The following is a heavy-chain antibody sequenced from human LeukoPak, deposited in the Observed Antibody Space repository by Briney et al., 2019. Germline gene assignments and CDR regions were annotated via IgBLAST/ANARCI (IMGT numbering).Heavy chain of an antibody. CDR2: INPNSGGT. D-gene: IGHD2/OR15-2a*01. V-gene: IGHV1-2*02. CDR1: GYTFTSYG. CDR3: ARVLAFPGDAFDI. Sequence: ASVKVSCKASGYTFTSYGISWVRQAPGQGLEWMGWINPNSGGTNYAQEFQGRVTMTRDTSISTAYMELSRLRSDDTAVYYCARVLAFPGDAFDIWGQGTMVTVSS. J-gene: IGHJ3*02.